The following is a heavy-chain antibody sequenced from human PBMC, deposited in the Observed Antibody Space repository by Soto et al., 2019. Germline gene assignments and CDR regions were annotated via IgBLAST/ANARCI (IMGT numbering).Heavy chain of an antibody. CDR2: ISSSSSTI. V-gene: IGHV3-48*02. Sequence: GGSLRLSCAASGFTFSSYSMNWVRQAPGKGLEWVSYISSSSSTIYYADSVKGRFTISRDNAKNSLYLQMNSLRDEDTAVYYCARDVFRAATPYGMDVWGQGTTVTVSS. J-gene: IGHJ6*02. CDR1: GFTFSSYS. CDR3: ARDVFRAATPYGMDV. D-gene: IGHD2-2*01.